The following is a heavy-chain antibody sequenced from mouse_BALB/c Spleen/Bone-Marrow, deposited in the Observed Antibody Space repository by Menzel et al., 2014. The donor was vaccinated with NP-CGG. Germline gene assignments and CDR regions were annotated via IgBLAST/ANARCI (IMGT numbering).Heavy chain of an antibody. J-gene: IGHJ2*01. V-gene: IGHV14-3*02. Sequence: VQLKESGAELVKPGASVKLSCTASGFNIKDTYMHWVKQRPEQGLEWIGRIDPANGNTKYDPKFQGKATITADTSSNTAYLQLSSLTSVDTAVYYCARYYYGYYFDYWGQGTTLTVSS. CDR3: ARYYYGYYFDY. D-gene: IGHD1-2*01. CDR2: IDPANGNT. CDR1: GFNIKDTY.